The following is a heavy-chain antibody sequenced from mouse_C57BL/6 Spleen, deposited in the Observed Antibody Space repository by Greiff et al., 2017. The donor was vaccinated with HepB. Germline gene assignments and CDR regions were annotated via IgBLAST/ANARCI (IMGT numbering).Heavy chain of an antibody. CDR2: INPNYGTT. CDR3: ARPLYGSSSWFAY. D-gene: IGHD1-1*01. Sequence: VQLKESGPELVKPGASVKISCKASGYSFTDYNMNWVKQSNGKSLEWIGVINPNYGTTSYNQKFKGKATLTVDQSSSTAYMQLNSLTSEDSAVYYCARPLYGSSSWFAYWGQGTLVTVSA. V-gene: IGHV1-39*01. J-gene: IGHJ3*01. CDR1: GYSFTDYN.